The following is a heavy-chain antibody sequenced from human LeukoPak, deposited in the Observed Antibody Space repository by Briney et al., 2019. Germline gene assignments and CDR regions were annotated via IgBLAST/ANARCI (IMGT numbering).Heavy chain of an antibody. J-gene: IGHJ4*02. CDR1: GDTFKSYG. Sequence: ASVKVSCKASGDTFKSYGISWVRQAPGQGLEWMGGIIPIFGTANYAQKFQGRVTITTDESTSTAYMELGSLRSEDTAVYYCARGSGVLRTPTAAGEYYFDYWGQGTLVTVS. CDR3: ARGSGVLRTPTAAGEYYFDY. V-gene: IGHV1-69*05. D-gene: IGHD6-13*01. CDR2: IIPIFGTA.